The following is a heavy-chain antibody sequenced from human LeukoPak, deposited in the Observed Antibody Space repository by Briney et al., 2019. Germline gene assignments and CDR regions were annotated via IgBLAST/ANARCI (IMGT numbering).Heavy chain of an antibody. Sequence: ASVKVSCNSSGYTFTGYYMHWVRQPHAQGLEWMGWINPNSGGTNYAQKFQGRVSMTRDTSISTAYMELSRLRSDDTAVYYCAREILTGVTDYWGQGTLVTVSS. D-gene: IGHD7-27*01. CDR2: INPNSGGT. CDR3: AREILTGVTDY. CDR1: GYTFTGYY. J-gene: IGHJ4*02. V-gene: IGHV1-2*02.